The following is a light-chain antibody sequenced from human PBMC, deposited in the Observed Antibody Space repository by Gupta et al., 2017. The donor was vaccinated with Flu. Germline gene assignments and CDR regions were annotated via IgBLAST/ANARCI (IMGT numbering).Light chain of an antibody. CDR3: AAWDDSLNAWI. CDR1: SSNIGSNT. CDR2: SNN. V-gene: IGLV1-44*01. J-gene: IGLJ2*01. Sequence: QSVLTQPPSASGTPGQRVAISCSGSSSNIGSNTVNWFQQVPGMAPRLLIYSNNQRPSGVPDRVSGSKSGTSASLAISGLESEDGVDYYCAAWDDSLNAWILGEGTKLTVL.